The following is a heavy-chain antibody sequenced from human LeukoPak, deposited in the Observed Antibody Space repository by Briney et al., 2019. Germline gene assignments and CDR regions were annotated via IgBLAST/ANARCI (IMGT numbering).Heavy chain of an antibody. V-gene: IGHV3-7*03. Sequence: GGSLRLSCAASGFTFTKYWMSWVRQAPGKRLECVASINQDESVKRYVDSAKGRFTISRDNTQNSVYLEMNSLTAEDTALYYCARDLWAQQEGDGFDIRGQGTMVTVSS. CDR2: INQDESVK. D-gene: IGHD6-13*01. J-gene: IGHJ3*02. CDR3: ARDLWAQQEGDGFDI. CDR1: GFTFTKYW.